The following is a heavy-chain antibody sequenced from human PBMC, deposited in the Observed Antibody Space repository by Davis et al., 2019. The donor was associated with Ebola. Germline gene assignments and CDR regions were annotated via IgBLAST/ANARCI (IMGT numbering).Heavy chain of an antibody. CDR2: INPSGGST. CDR3: ARDLVVVAADIFDY. D-gene: IGHD2-15*01. CDR1: GYTFTSYY. V-gene: IGHV1-46*01. Sequence: AASVKVSCKASGYTFTSYYMHWVRQAPGQGLEWMGIINPSGGSTSYAQKLQGRVTMTTDTSTSTAYMELRSLRSDDTAVYYCARDLVVVAADIFDYWGQGTLVTVSS. J-gene: IGHJ4*02.